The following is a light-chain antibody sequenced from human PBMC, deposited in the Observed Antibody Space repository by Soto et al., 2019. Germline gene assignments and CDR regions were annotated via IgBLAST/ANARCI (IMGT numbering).Light chain of an antibody. V-gene: IGKV3-15*01. Sequence: SPGERATLSCRASQSVSGHLAWYQQKPGQSPRLLIFRASSRATGIPDRFSGSGSGTEFTLTISSLQSEDFAVYYCQQYHHWPPITFGQGTRLEIK. CDR3: QQYHHWPPIT. CDR1: QSVSGH. CDR2: RAS. J-gene: IGKJ5*01.